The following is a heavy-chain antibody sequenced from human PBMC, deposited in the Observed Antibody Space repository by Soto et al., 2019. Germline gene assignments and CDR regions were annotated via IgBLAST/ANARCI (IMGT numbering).Heavy chain of an antibody. V-gene: IGHV2-70*13. CDR2: IERDDDDK. D-gene: IGHD2-21*01. Sequence: SGPTLVNPTETLTLTCTFSGFSLTSPGMCVSWIRQSPGKALEWLALIERDDDDKYYSTSLKTRLTISKDTRKNQVVLTMANMEPADTANYYCATHISRPRRFNGMDVWGQGTTVTVSS. CDR3: ATHISRPRRFNGMDV. J-gene: IGHJ6*02. CDR1: GFSLTSPGMC.